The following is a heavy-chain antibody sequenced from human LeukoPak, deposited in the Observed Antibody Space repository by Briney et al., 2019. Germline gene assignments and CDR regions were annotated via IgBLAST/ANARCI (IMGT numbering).Heavy chain of an antibody. CDR1: GYTFTSYD. V-gene: IGHV1-8*01. J-gene: IGHJ6*02. D-gene: IGHD6-13*01. Sequence: GASVKVSCKASGYTFTSYDINWVRQATGQGLEWMGWMNPNSGNTGYAQKFQGRVTMTRNTSISTAYMELSSLRSEDTAVYYCARVGSSSWYVSFYYYYGMDVGGQGTTVTVS. CDR3: ARVGSSSWYVSFYYYYGMDV. CDR2: MNPNSGNT.